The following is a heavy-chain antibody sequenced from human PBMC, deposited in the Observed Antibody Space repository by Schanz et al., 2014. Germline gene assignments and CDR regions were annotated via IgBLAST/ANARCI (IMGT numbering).Heavy chain of an antibody. J-gene: IGHJ4*02. D-gene: IGHD1-1*01. CDR3: ARAHGNNWYGKGLDY. Sequence: VQLLASGGGLVQPGGSLRLSCAVSGFTVSSNHMSWVRQAPGKGPEWVAVIWSDGSTKYYADSVKGRFTISRDNSKNTLYLQMNSLRADDTAVYFCARAHGNNWYGKGLDYWGQGTQVNVSS. CDR2: IWSDGSTK. V-gene: IGHV3-33*08. CDR1: GFTVSSNH.